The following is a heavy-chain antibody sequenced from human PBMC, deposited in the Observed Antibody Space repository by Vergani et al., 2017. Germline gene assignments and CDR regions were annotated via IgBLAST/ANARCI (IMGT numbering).Heavy chain of an antibody. Sequence: QVQLQESGPGLVKPSETLSLTCTVSGGSISSYYWSWIRQPPGKGLERIGYIYYSGSTNYNPSLKSRVTISVDTSKNQFSLKLSSVTAADTAVYYCARDIYDFWSGIFDYWGQGTLVTVSS. CDR1: GGSISSYY. CDR2: IYYSGST. J-gene: IGHJ4*02. CDR3: ARDIYDFWSGIFDY. V-gene: IGHV4-59*01. D-gene: IGHD3-3*01.